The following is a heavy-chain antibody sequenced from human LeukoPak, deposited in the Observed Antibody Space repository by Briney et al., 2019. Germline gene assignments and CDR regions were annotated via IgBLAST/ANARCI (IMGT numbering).Heavy chain of an antibody. V-gene: IGHV1-8*01. Sequence: ASVKVYCKASGYTFTSYDINWVRQATGQGLEWMGWMNPNSGNTGYAQKFQGRVTMTRNTSISTAYMELSSLRSEDTAVYYCAGGGYYDSSGYYYVLGIWGQGTMVTVSS. CDR1: GYTFTSYD. J-gene: IGHJ3*02. D-gene: IGHD3-22*01. CDR2: MNPNSGNT. CDR3: AGGGYYDSSGYYYVLGI.